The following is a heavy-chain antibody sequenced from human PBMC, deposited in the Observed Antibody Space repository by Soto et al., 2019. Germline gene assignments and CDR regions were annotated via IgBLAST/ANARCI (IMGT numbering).Heavy chain of an antibody. Sequence: GVSLRLSCSASGFTFSSYAMHWVRQAPGKGLEWVAVISYDGSNKYYADSVKGRFTISRDNSKNTLYLQMNSLRAEDTAVYYCASDGLALGYCSSTSCPGMDVWGQGNTVTVSS. CDR1: GFTFSSYA. CDR2: ISYDGSNK. J-gene: IGHJ6*02. V-gene: IGHV3-30-3*01. D-gene: IGHD2-2*01. CDR3: ASDGLALGYCSSTSCPGMDV.